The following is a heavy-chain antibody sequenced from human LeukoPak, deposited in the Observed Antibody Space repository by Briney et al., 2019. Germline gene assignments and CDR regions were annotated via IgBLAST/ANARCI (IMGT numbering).Heavy chain of an antibody. Sequence: PSETLSLTCTVSGGSISSGDYYWSWIRQPPGKGLEWIGYIYYSGSTYYNPSLKSRVTISVDTSMNQFSLKLSSVTAADTAVYYCAREVSRWPYYFDYWGQGTLVTVSS. CDR1: GGSISSGDYY. V-gene: IGHV4-30-4*01. CDR2: IYYSGST. D-gene: IGHD4-23*01. CDR3: AREVSRWPYYFDY. J-gene: IGHJ4*02.